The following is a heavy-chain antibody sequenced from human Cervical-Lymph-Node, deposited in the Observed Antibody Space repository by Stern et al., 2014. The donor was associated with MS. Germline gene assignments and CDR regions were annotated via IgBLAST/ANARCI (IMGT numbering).Heavy chain of an antibody. Sequence: VQLVESGGGVVQPGRSLRLSCAASGFTFSSYGMHWVRQAPGKGLEWVDVIWYDGSNKYYADSVKGRFTISRDNSKNTLYLQMNSLRAEDTAVYYCARTYSGSYYSYYYGMDVWGQGTTVTVSS. D-gene: IGHD1-26*01. CDR2: IWYDGSNK. CDR3: ARTYSGSYYSYYYGMDV. CDR1: GFTFSSYG. J-gene: IGHJ6*02. V-gene: IGHV3-33*01.